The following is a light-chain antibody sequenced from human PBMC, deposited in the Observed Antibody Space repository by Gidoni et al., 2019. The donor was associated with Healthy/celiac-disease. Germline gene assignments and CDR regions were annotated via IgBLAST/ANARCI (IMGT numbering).Light chain of an antibody. V-gene: IGKV3-15*01. J-gene: IGKJ5*01. CDR2: GAS. CDR1: QSVSSN. CDR3: QQYNNWPRT. Sequence: EIVMTQSPATLSVSPGERATLSCSASQSVSSNLAWYQQKPGQAPRLLIYGASTRATCIPARFSGRGSGTEFTLTISSLQSEDFAVYYCQQYNNWPRTFGQGTRLEIK.